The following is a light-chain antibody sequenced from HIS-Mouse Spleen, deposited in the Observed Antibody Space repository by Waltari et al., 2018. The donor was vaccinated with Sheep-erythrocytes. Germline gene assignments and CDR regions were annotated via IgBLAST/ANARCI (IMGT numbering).Light chain of an antibody. CDR3: SSYTSSSTVV. Sequence: QSALTQPRSVSGSPGQSVTISCTGTSSDVGGYNYVSWYHQHPGKAPKLMIYDVSKRPSGVSNRFSGSKSGNTASLTISGLQAEDEADYYCSSYTSSSTVVFGGGTKLTVL. CDR2: DVS. J-gene: IGLJ2*01. V-gene: IGLV2-11*01. CDR1: SSDVGGYNY.